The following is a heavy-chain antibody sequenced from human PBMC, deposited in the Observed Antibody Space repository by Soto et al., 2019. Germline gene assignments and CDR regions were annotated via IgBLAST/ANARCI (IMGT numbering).Heavy chain of an antibody. CDR3: AAIAVAGSGDY. CDR2: INHSGST. D-gene: IGHD6-19*01. J-gene: IGHJ4*02. CDR1: GGSFSGYY. V-gene: IGHV4-34*01. Sequence: SETLSLTCAVYGGSFSGYYWSWIRQPPGKGLEWIGEINHSGSTNYNPSLKSRVTISVDTSKNQFSLKLSSVTAADTAVYYCAAIAVAGSGDYWGKGTLVTVFS.